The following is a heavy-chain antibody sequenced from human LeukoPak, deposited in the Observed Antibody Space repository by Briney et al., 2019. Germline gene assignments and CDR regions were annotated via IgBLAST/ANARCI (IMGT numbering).Heavy chain of an antibody. J-gene: IGHJ3*02. V-gene: IGHV4-34*01. Sequence: SETLSLTCAVYGGSFSGYYWSWIRQPPGKGLEWIGEINHSGSTNYNPFLKSRVTISVDTSKKLFSLKPSSVTAADTAVYYCARGLRLLPPRFDIWGQGTMVTVSS. CDR3: ARGLRLLPPRFDI. CDR1: GGSFSGYY. D-gene: IGHD2-15*01. CDR2: INHSGST.